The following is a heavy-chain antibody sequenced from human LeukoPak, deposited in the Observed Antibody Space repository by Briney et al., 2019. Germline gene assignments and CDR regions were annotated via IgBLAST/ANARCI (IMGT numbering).Heavy chain of an antibody. CDR2: IWYDGSNK. V-gene: IGHV3-33*06. CDR1: GFTFSSYG. CDR3: AKEDAWLQYFDY. D-gene: IGHD5-12*01. J-gene: IGHJ4*02. Sequence: GGSLRLSCAASGFTFSSYGMHWVRQAPGKGLEWVAVIWYDGSNKYYADSVKGRFTISRDNSKNTLYLQMNSLRAEDTAVYYCAKEDAWLQYFDYWGQGTLVTVSS.